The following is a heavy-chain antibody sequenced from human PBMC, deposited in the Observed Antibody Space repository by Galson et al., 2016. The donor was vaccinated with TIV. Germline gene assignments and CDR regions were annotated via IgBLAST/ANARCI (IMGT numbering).Heavy chain of an antibody. D-gene: IGHD3-10*01. CDR3: VKARGFTSGSPQDYYYGMDV. V-gene: IGHV3-9*01. CDR1: GFIFGDHA. Sequence: SLRLSCAASGFIFGDHAMHWVRQAPGKGLEWVAGISGNSIGVGFADSVKGRFTISRDNAKNSLLLQMKSLRREDSALYYCVKARGFTSGSPQDYYYGMDVWGQGSTVTVSS. CDR2: ISGNSIGV. J-gene: IGHJ6*02.